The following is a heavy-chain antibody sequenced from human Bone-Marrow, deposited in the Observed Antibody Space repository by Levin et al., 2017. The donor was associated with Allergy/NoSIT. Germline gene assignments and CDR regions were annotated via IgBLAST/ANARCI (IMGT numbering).Heavy chain of an antibody. CDR1: GFPFNVYG. V-gene: IGHV3-30*02. Sequence: GESLKISCVTSGFPFNVYGMHWVRHAPGKGLEWVAFIRNDGTTEYHRDSVKGRFTISRDTSKNTLYLQVGSLRVEDMAVYYCARGAAPEALLFWFDPWGQGIPVIVSS. J-gene: IGHJ5*02. CDR3: ARGAAPEALLFWFDP. CDR2: IRNDGTTE. D-gene: IGHD6-13*01.